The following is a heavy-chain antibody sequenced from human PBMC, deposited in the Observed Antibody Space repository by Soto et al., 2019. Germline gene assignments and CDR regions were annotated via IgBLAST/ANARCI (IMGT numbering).Heavy chain of an antibody. D-gene: IGHD4-17*01. CDR1: GGSIISYY. CDR2: GHYSGST. CDR3: ARDGPNTYGDYFDY. V-gene: IGHV4-59*12. J-gene: IGHJ4*02. Sequence: QVQLQESGPGLVKPSETLSLTCTVSGGSIISYYWSWIRQPPGKGLERVGYGHYSGSTNYNPSLKSRVTIAVDTSKNQFSLKLSSVTAADTAVYYCARDGPNTYGDYFDYWGQGTLVTVSS.